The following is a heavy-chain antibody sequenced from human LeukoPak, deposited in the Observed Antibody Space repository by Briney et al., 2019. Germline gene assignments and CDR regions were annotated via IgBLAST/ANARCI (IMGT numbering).Heavy chain of an antibody. J-gene: IGHJ6*02. Sequence: GSLILSCAVSGFTFSNYWMTWVRQAPGKGLEWVANIKQDGSEKYYVDSVKGRFTISRDNAKNSLYLQMSNLRAEDTAVYFCARGGVLDVWGQGATVTV. CDR1: GFTFSNYW. CDR3: ARGGVLDV. V-gene: IGHV3-7*03. D-gene: IGHD3-16*01. CDR2: IKQDGSEK.